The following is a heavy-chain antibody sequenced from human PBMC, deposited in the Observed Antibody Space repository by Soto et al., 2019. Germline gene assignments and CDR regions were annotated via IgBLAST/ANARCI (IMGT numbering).Heavy chain of an antibody. Sequence: QMQLVQSGPEVKKPGTSVKVSCKASGFTFTSSAVQWVRQARGQRLEWIGWIVVGSGNTNYAQKFQERVTITRDMSTSTAYMELSSLRSEDTAVYYCAADPSYCSSTSCYWYYYYGMDVWGQGTTVTVSS. D-gene: IGHD2-2*01. V-gene: IGHV1-58*01. CDR2: IVVGSGNT. CDR3: AADPSYCSSTSCYWYYYYGMDV. J-gene: IGHJ6*02. CDR1: GFTFTSSA.